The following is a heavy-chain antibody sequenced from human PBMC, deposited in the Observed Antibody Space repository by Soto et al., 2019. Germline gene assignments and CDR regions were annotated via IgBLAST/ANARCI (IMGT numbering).Heavy chain of an antibody. V-gene: IGHV3-11*01. J-gene: IGHJ3*02. Sequence: PGGSLRLCCAASGFTFSDYYMSWIRQAPEKGLERVTYISSRGSTIYYADSVKGRFTISRDNAKNSLYLQMNCLRAEDTAVYYCAREAVWFGELLNAFDIWGQGTMVTVSS. D-gene: IGHD3-10*01. CDR2: ISSRGSTI. CDR1: GFTFSDYY. CDR3: AREAVWFGELLNAFDI.